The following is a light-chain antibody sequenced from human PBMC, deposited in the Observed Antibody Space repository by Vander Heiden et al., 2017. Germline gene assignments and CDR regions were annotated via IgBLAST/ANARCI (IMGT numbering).Light chain of an antibody. CDR3: AAWDDSLSGLV. CDR1: SSNIGSNY. J-gene: IGLJ3*02. V-gene: IGLV1-47*02. CDR2: SNN. Sequence: QSVLTQPPSASGTPGQRVTISCSGSSSNIGSNYVYWYRQLPGTAPKLLSYSNNQRPSGVPDRFSGSKSGTSASLDISGLRSEDEADDYCAAWDDSLSGLVFGGGTKLTVL.